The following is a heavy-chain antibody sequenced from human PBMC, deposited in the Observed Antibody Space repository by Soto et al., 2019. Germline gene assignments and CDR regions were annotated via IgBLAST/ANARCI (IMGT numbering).Heavy chain of an antibody. CDR2: INPRSGDT. D-gene: IGHD1-26*01. CDR3: ARVALSGGGWLDP. V-gene: IGHV1-46*01. J-gene: IGHJ5*02. Sequence: QVQLVQSGAEVKKPGASVNVSCKASGNTFTRFYIHWVRQAPGQGLEWMGIINPRSGDTTYAEKFQGRITVTRDTSTSTVYMELTSLRYEYTAIYYCARVALSGGGWLDPWGQGTLVTVSS. CDR1: GNTFTRFY.